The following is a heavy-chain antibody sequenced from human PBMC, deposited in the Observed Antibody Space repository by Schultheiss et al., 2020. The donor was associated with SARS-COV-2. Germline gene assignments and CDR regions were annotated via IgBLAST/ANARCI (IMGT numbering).Heavy chain of an antibody. J-gene: IGHJ3*02. CDR3: ARVRSGTDAFDI. CDR2: ISNNGGST. V-gene: IGHV3-64*04. D-gene: IGHD3-10*01. CDR1: GFTFSSYA. Sequence: GGSLRLSCSASGFTFSSYAMHWVRQAPGKGLEYVSAISNNGGSTYYADSVKGRFTISRDNSKNTLYLQMNSLRAEDTAVYYCARVRSGTDAFDIWGQGTMVTVSS.